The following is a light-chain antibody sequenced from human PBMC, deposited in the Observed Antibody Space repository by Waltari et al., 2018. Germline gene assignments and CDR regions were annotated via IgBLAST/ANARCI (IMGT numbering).Light chain of an antibody. CDR2: KDN. J-gene: IGLJ2*01. Sequence: SYELTQPPSVSVSPGQTARITCSGDALPRQYAYWYHQKPGQAPVLGIYKDNERPSGIPERCSGSSSGTTVTLTISGVQAEDEADYYCQSADSSGTFVVFGGGTRLTVL. CDR3: QSADSSGTFVV. V-gene: IGLV3-25*03. CDR1: ALPRQY.